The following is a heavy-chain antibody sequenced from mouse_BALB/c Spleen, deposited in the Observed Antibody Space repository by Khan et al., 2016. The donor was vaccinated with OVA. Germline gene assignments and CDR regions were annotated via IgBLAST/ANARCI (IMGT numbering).Heavy chain of an antibody. CDR1: GFTFSNYW. V-gene: IGHV6-6*02. J-gene: IGHJ2*01. CDR3: THGRERAY. CDR2: IRLKSNNYAT. Sequence: EVKLEVSGGGLVQPGGSMKLSCVASGFTFSNYWMNWVRQSPEKGLEWVAEIRLKSNNYATHYAESVKGSFTISRDDSKSSVYLQMNNLRAEDTGIDYCTHGRERAYWGQGTTLTVSS. D-gene: IGHD3-3*01.